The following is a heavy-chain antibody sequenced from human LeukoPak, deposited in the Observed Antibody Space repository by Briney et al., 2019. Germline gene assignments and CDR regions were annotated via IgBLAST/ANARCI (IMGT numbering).Heavy chain of an antibody. CDR1: GGSISSYY. Sequence: PSETLSLTCTVSGGSISSYYWSWIRQPPGKGLEWIGYIYYSGSTNYNPSLKSRVTISVDTSKNQFSLKLSSVTAADTAVYYCARRSHSGWYDYWGQGTLVTVSS. J-gene: IGHJ4*02. V-gene: IGHV4-59*08. D-gene: IGHD6-19*01. CDR3: ARRSHSGWYDY. CDR2: IYYSGST.